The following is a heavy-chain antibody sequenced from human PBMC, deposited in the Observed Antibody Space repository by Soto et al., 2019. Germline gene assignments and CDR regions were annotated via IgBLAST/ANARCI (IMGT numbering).Heavy chain of an antibody. Sequence: GGSLRLSCAASGFTFSSYWMHWVRQAPGKGLVWVSRINSDGSSTSYADSVKGRFTISRDNAKNTLYLQMNSLRAEDTAVYYCARGHCGGDYPYYYYGTDVWGQGTTVTVSS. V-gene: IGHV3-74*01. CDR3: ARGHCGGDYPYYYYGTDV. J-gene: IGHJ6*02. CDR1: GFTFSSYW. D-gene: IGHD2-21*02. CDR2: INSDGSST.